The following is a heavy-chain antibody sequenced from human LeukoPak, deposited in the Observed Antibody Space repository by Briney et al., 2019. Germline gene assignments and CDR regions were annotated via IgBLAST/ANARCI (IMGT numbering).Heavy chain of an antibody. CDR2: ISYDGSNK. V-gene: IGHV3-30*04. CDR3: AKWAYDSSGRIGVFDP. Sequence: GGSLRLSCAASGFTFSSYAMHWVRQAPGKGLEWVAVISYDGSNKYYADSVKGRFTISRDNSKNTLYLQMNSLRAEDTAVYYCAKWAYDSSGRIGVFDPWGQGTLVTVSS. D-gene: IGHD3-22*01. J-gene: IGHJ5*02. CDR1: GFTFSSYA.